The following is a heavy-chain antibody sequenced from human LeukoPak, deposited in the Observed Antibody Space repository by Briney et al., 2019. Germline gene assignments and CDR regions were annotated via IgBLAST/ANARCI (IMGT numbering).Heavy chain of an antibody. V-gene: IGHV3-23*01. Sequence: GGSLRLSCAASGFTFSSYAMSWVRQAPGKGLEWVSAISGSGGSTYYADSVKGRFTISRDNSKNTLYLQMNSLRAEDTAVYYCARGASTYYYDSSGYYSDYWGQGTLVTVSS. CDR2: ISGSGGST. J-gene: IGHJ4*02. D-gene: IGHD3-22*01. CDR1: GFTFSSYA. CDR3: ARGASTYYYDSSGYYSDY.